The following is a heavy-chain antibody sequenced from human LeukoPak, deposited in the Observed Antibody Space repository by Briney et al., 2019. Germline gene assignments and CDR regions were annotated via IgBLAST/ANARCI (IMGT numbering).Heavy chain of an antibody. Sequence: PSETLSLTCTVSGGSISSYYWSWIRQPPGKGLEWIGYIYYSGSTNYNPSLKSRVTISVDTSKNQSSLKLSSVTAADTAVYYCARESMGYYFDYWGQGTLVTVSS. V-gene: IGHV4-59*01. CDR2: IYYSGST. CDR3: ARESMGYYFDY. CDR1: GGSISSYY. D-gene: IGHD6-6*01. J-gene: IGHJ4*02.